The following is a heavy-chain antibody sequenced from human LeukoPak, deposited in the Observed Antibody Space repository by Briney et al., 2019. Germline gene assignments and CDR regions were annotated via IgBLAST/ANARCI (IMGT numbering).Heavy chain of an antibody. CDR3: ARGLVDDTMIESYAFDI. Sequence: GSSVKVSCKASGGTFSNYAINWVRQAPGQGLEWMGGIIPIFGTANYAQKLQGRVTIIADKSTSTVYMELNSLKSEDTAVYYCARGLVDDTMIESYAFDIWGQGTMVTVSS. D-gene: IGHD3-22*01. J-gene: IGHJ3*02. CDR2: IIPIFGTA. CDR1: GGTFSNYA. V-gene: IGHV1-69*06.